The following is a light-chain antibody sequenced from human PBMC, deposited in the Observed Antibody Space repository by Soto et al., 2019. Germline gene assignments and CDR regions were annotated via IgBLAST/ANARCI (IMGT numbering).Light chain of an antibody. CDR3: QQRYNWPNT. Sequence: EIVLTQSPATLSLSPGERPTLSCRASQSVGTYLAWYQHNPGQAPRLLIYDASNRATGIPARFSGSGSGTDFTLTISSPEPEDCAVYYCQQRYNWPNTFGQGTKLEIK. CDR1: QSVGTY. CDR2: DAS. J-gene: IGKJ2*01. V-gene: IGKV3-11*01.